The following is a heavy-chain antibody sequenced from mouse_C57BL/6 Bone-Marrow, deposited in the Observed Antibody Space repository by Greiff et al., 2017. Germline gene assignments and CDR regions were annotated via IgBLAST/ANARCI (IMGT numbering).Heavy chain of an antibody. J-gene: IGHJ4*01. CDR3: DTPGMDY. Sequence: QVQLKESGPGLVQPSPSLSITCTVSGFSLTSYGIHWVRQSPGKGLEWLGVIWSGGSTDYNAAFISRLTISKDNSKSQVFFKMNSLQADDTAIDYCDTPGMDYWGQGTSVTVSS. CDR1: GFSLTSYG. V-gene: IGHV2-2*01. CDR2: IWSGGST.